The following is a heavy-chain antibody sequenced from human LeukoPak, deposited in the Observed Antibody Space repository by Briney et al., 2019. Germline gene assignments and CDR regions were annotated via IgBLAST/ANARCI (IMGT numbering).Heavy chain of an antibody. D-gene: IGHD6-13*01. J-gene: IGHJ4*02. V-gene: IGHV3-30*18. Sequence: GGSLRLSCAASGFTFSSYGMHWVRQAPGKGLEWVAVISYDGSNKYYADSVKGRFTISRDNSKNALYLQMNSLRAEDTAVYYCAKAPIAAAGIYYFDYWGQGTLVTVSS. CDR3: AKAPIAAAGIYYFDY. CDR1: GFTFSSYG. CDR2: ISYDGSNK.